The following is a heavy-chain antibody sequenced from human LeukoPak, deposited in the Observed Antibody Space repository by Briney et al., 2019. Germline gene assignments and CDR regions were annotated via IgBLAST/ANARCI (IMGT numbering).Heavy chain of an antibody. CDR2: ISSSGSTI. Sequence: GGSLRLSCAASGFTFSDYYMSWIRQAPGKGLEWVSYISSSGSTIYYADSVKGRFTISRDNAKNSPYLQMNSLRAEDTAVYYCARVSYRWGYDAFDIWGQGTMVTVSS. CDR1: GFTFSDYY. CDR3: ARVSYRWGYDAFDI. D-gene: IGHD1-26*01. V-gene: IGHV3-11*01. J-gene: IGHJ3*02.